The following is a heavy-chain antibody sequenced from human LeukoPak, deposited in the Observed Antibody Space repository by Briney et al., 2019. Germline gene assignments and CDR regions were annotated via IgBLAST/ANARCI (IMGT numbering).Heavy chain of an antibody. Sequence: GGSLRLSCAASGFTFSSYAMHWVRQAPGKGLEWVAVISYDGSNKYYADSVKGRFTISRDNSKNTLYLRMNSLRAEDTAVYYCARDRSSYGLTFDYWGQGTLVTVSS. V-gene: IGHV3-30-3*01. CDR1: GFTFSSYA. CDR3: ARDRSSYGLTFDY. D-gene: IGHD5-18*01. J-gene: IGHJ4*02. CDR2: ISYDGSNK.